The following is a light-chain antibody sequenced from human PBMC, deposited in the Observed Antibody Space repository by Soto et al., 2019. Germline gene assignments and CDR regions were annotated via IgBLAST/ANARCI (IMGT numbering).Light chain of an antibody. V-gene: IGKV1-9*01. Sequence: IQLTQSPSSLSASVGDRVTITCRASQGISRSLAWYQQKPEKAPKLLIYAASTLQSGVPSRFSGSGSGTDFTLTISSLQPEDFATYYCQQSYSTSWTFGQGTKV. J-gene: IGKJ1*01. CDR1: QGISRS. CDR3: QQSYSTSWT. CDR2: AAS.